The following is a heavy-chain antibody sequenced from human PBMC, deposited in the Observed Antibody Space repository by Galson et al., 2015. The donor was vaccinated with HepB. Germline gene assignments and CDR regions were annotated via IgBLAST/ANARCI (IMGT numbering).Heavy chain of an antibody. CDR2: INPNSGGT. D-gene: IGHD1-26*01. CDR3: ARLYSRGSIVGATIGY. V-gene: IGHV1-2*02. J-gene: IGHJ4*02. CDR1: GYTFTGYY. Sequence: SVKVSCKASGYTFTGYYMHWVRQAPGQGLEWMGWINPNSGGTNYAQKFQGRVTMTRDTSISTAYMELSRLRSDDTAVYYCARLYSRGSIVGATIGYWGQGTLVTVSS.